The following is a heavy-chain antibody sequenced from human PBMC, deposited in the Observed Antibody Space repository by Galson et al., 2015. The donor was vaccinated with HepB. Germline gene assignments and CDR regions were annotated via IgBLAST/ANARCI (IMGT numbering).Heavy chain of an antibody. CDR2: INSDGSST. CDR3: ARSDATEDLDY. J-gene: IGHJ4*02. CDR1: GFTFSSYW. V-gene: IGHV3-74*01. D-gene: IGHD2-2*01. Sequence: SLRLSCAASGFTFSSYWMHWVRQSPGKGLVWVSRINSDGSSTSYADSVKGRFTISRDSAKNTLYLQMNSLRAEDTAVYYCARSDATEDLDYWGQGTLVTVSS.